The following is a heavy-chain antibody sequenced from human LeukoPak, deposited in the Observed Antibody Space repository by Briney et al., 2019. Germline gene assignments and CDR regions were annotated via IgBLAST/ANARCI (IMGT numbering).Heavy chain of an antibody. J-gene: IGHJ5*02. V-gene: IGHV4-39*07. CDR3: ARIGQLVRGPYNWFDP. CDR2: IYYSGST. Sequence: SETLSLTCTVSGVSISSSSFYWAWIRQPPGKGLEWIGSIYYSGSTNYNPSLKSRVTISVDTSKNQFSLKLSSVTAADTAVYYCARIGQLVRGPYNWFDPWGQGTLVTVSS. D-gene: IGHD6-6*01. CDR1: GVSISSSSFY.